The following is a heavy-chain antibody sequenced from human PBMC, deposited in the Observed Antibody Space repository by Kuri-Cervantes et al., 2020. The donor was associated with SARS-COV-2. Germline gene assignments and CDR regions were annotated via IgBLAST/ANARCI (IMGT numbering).Heavy chain of an antibody. J-gene: IGHJ4*02. CDR2: IYWDDDK. CDR1: GFSLSTSGVG. Sequence: SGPTLVKPTQTLTLTCTFSGFSLSTSGVGVGWIRQPPGKALEWLALIYWDDDKRYSPSLKSRLTITKDTSKNQVVPTMTNMDPVDTATYYCAHRGYSSSWFDEYFDYWGQGTLVTVSS. D-gene: IGHD6-13*01. V-gene: IGHV2-5*02. CDR3: AHRGYSSSWFDEYFDY.